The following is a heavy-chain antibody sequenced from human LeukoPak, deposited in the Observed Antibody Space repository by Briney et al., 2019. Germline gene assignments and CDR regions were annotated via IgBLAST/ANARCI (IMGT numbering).Heavy chain of an antibody. D-gene: IGHD3-9*01. V-gene: IGHV4-34*01. CDR1: GGSFSGYY. Sequence: SETLSLTCAVYGGSFSGYYWSWIRQPPGKGLEWIGEINHSGSTNYNPSLKSRVTISVDTSKNQFSLKLSSVTAADTAVYYCARGASYDILTGYYRGWFDPWGQGTLVTVSS. CDR2: INHSGST. CDR3: ARGASYDILTGYYRGWFDP. J-gene: IGHJ5*02.